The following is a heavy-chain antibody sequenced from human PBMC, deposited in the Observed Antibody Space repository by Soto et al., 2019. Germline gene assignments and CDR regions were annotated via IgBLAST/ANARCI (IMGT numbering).Heavy chain of an antibody. Sequence: EVQLVETGGGLIQPGGSLRLSCAASGFTVSSNYMSWVRQAPGKGLEWVSVIYSGGSTYHADSVKGRFTISRDNSKNTLYLQMNSLRAEDTAVYHCARTHSSGWYYFFDYWGQGTLVTVSS. CDR1: GFTVSSNY. CDR3: ARTHSSGWYYFFDY. CDR2: IYSGGST. J-gene: IGHJ4*02. V-gene: IGHV3-53*02. D-gene: IGHD6-19*01.